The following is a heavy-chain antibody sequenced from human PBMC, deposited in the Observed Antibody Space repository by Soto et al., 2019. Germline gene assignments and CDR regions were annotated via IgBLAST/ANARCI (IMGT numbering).Heavy chain of an antibody. Sequence: VKVSCKASGGTFSSYAISWVRQAPGQGLEWMGGIIPIFGTANYAQKFQGRVTITADESTSTAYMELSSLRSEDTAVYYCAREGDPGGGNSDWFDPWGQGTLVTVSS. CDR3: AREGDPGGGNSDWFDP. V-gene: IGHV1-69*13. J-gene: IGHJ5*02. D-gene: IGHD2-21*02. CDR1: GGTFSSYA. CDR2: IIPIFGTA.